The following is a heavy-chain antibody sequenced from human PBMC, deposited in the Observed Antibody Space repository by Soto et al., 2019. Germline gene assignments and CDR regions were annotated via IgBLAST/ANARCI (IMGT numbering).Heavy chain of an antibody. D-gene: IGHD3-22*01. CDR1: GYTFTSYY. V-gene: IGHV1-46*01. J-gene: IGHJ3*02. CDR3: ARGSKLNYYDSSGYYSNI. CDR2: INPSGGST. Sequence: QVQLVQSGAEVKKLGASVKVSCKASGYTFTSYYMHWVRQAPGQGLEWMGIINPSGGSTSYAQKFQRRVTMTRDTYTITVYMELSSLRSEDTAVYYCARGSKLNYYDSSGYYSNIWGQGTMVTVSS.